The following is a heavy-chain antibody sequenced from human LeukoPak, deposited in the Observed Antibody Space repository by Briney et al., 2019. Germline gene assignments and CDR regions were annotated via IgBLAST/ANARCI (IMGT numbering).Heavy chain of an antibody. CDR3: ARNGYSYGYGYYYYMDV. CDR2: IIPIFGTA. J-gene: IGHJ6*03. V-gene: IGHV1-69*05. CDR1: GGTFSSYA. Sequence: SVKVSCKASGGTFSSYAISWVRQAHGQGLEWMGGIIPIFGTASYAQKFQGRVTITTDESTSTAYMELSSLRSEDTAVYYCARNGYSYGYGYYYYMDVWGKGTTVTVSS. D-gene: IGHD5-18*01.